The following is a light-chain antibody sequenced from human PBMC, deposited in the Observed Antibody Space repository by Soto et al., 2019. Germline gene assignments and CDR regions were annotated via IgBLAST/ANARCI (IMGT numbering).Light chain of an antibody. Sequence: EIVLTQSPATLSLSPWERATLSCRASQSVRSNYLAWYQQKPGRAPRLLIYGASSRATGIPDRFSGSGSGTDFTLTISRLEPEDFAVYYCQQYGSSPRAFGGGTKVDIK. V-gene: IGKV3-20*01. CDR2: GAS. CDR3: QQYGSSPRA. CDR1: QSVRSNY. J-gene: IGKJ4*01.